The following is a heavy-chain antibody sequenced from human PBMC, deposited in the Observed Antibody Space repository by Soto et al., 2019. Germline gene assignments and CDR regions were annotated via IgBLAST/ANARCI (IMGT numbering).Heavy chain of an antibody. D-gene: IGHD6-13*01. J-gene: IGHJ4*02. CDR1: GGSISSSSYY. CDR3: ARHGSSSWYGY. V-gene: IGHV4-39*01. CDR2: IYYSGST. Sequence: QLQLQESGPGLVKPSETLSLTCTVSGGSISSSSYYWGWIRQPPGKGLEWIGSIYYSGSTYFNPSLESRVTKPVDTSKKPYSLNLISLTAADTAVYYCARHGSSSWYGYWGQGTRVTVSS.